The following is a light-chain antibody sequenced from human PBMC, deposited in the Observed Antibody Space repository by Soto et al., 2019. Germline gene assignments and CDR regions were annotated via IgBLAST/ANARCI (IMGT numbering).Light chain of an antibody. V-gene: IGKV3-20*01. CDR3: QQYGSSPPRT. J-gene: IGKJ1*01. CDR1: QSFSNDF. Sequence: EIVLTQSPGILSFSPGERATLSCRASQSFSNDFLAWYQQKPCQAPRLLIYGASTRATDVPDRFSGSGAGAGLALTISRREHEDIAFYYYQQYGSSPPRTFGQGTKVE. CDR2: GAS.